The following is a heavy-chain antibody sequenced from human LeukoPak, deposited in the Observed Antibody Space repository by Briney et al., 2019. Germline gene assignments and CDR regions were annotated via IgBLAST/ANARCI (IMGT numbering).Heavy chain of an antibody. Sequence: EASVKVSCNASGYTFTSYDINWVRQATGQGLEWMGWMNPNSGNTGYAQKFQGRVTMTRNTSISTAYMELSSLRSEDTAVYYCARSLKRGYCSSTSCYPIAHWGQGTLVTVSS. V-gene: IGHV1-8*01. CDR2: MNPNSGNT. D-gene: IGHD2-2*01. J-gene: IGHJ4*02. CDR3: ARSLKRGYCSSTSCYPIAH. CDR1: GYTFTSYD.